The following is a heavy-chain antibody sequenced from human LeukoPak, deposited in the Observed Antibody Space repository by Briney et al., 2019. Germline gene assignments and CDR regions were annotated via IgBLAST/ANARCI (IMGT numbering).Heavy chain of an antibody. CDR2: IYYNSGST. CDR3: ARVSLVRGAPDYYFDY. J-gene: IGHJ4*02. V-gene: IGHV4-59*12. CDR1: GGSISSYY. Sequence: NPSETLSLTCTVSGGSISSYYWSWIRQPPGKGLEWIGYIYYNSGSTNYNPSLKSRVTISVDTSKNQFSLKLSSVTAADTAVYYCARVSLVRGAPDYYFDYWGQGTLVTVSS. D-gene: IGHD3-10*01.